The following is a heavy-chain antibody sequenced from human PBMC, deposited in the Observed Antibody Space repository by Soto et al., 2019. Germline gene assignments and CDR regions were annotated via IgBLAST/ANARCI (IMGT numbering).Heavy chain of an antibody. CDR1: GYTLTELS. J-gene: IGHJ6*02. Sequence: ASVKVSCKVSGYTLTELSMHWVRQAPGKGLEWMGGFDPEDGETIYAQKFQGRVTMTEDTSTDTAYMELSSLRSEDTAVYYCATSRPSYYYGSGSYLSPGADYYYGMDVWGQGTTVTVSS. D-gene: IGHD3-10*01. V-gene: IGHV1-24*01. CDR3: ATSRPSYYYGSGSYLSPGADYYYGMDV. CDR2: FDPEDGET.